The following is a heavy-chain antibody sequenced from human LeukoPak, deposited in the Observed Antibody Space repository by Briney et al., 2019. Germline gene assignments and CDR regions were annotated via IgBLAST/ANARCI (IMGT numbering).Heavy chain of an antibody. CDR1: GNSLIELS. V-gene: IGHV1-24*01. Sequence: ASVTVSCKVSGNSLIELSIQWVRQAPGKGLACLGGFDPEEAKMVYAQNFQGRVTMTEDTSTQTAYMELSGLISDDTAVYYCTTRSGDFWSGFVNWGQGTLVTVSS. CDR3: TTRSGDFWSGFVN. D-gene: IGHD3-3*01. CDR2: FDPEEAKM. J-gene: IGHJ4*02.